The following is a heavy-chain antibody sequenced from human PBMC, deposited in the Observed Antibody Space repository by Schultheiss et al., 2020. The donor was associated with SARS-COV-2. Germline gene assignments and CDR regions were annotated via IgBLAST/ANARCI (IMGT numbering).Heavy chain of an antibody. D-gene: IGHD2-2*01. V-gene: IGHV4-61*01. CDR3: ARGSYCSSTSCYGRPLFFQH. CDR1: GGSVSSGSYY. Sequence: SETLSLTCTVSGGSVSSGSYYWSWIRQPPGKGLEWIGYIYYSGSTNYNPSLKSRVTISVDTSKNQFSLKLSSVTAADTAVYYCARGSYCSSTSCYGRPLFFQHWGQGTLVTVSS. CDR2: IYYSGST. J-gene: IGHJ1*01.